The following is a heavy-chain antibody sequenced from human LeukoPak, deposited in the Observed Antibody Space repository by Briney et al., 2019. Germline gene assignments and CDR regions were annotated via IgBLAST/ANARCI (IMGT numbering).Heavy chain of an antibody. J-gene: IGHJ2*01. CDR1: SGSFSGYY. CDR2: INHRGST. D-gene: IGHD3-10*01. V-gene: IGHV4-34*01. Sequence: PSETLSLTCAVYSGSFSGYYWNWVRQPPGKGLEWIGKINHRGSTTYNPSLQSRVTISADTSKNQFSLRLSSVTAADTAVYYCARSIIGPRYFDLWDRGSLVTVSS. CDR3: ARSIIGPRYFDL.